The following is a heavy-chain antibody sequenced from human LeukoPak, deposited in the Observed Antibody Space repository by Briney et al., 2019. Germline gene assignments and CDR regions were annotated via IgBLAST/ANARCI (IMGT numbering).Heavy chain of an antibody. Sequence: PSETLSLTCAVYGGSFSGYYWSWIRQPPGKGLEWIGEINHSGSTNYNPSLKSRVTISVDTSKNKFSLKLSSVTAADTAVYYCARGTRYYYGSGSYYPNWRGNNWFDPWGQGTLVTVSS. CDR2: INHSGST. V-gene: IGHV4-34*01. CDR1: GGSFSGYY. CDR3: ARGTRYYYGSGSYYPNWRGNNWFDP. J-gene: IGHJ5*02. D-gene: IGHD3-10*01.